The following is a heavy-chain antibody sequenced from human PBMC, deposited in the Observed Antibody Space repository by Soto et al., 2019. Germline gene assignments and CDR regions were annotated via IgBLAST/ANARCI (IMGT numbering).Heavy chain of an antibody. V-gene: IGHV3-30*18. CDR2: ISFDGSNT. CDR3: AKDPDSSWFIFHY. CDR1: GSTFRSYG. J-gene: IGHJ4*02. D-gene: IGHD6-13*01. Sequence: GGSLRLSCAASGSTFRSYGIHWVRQAPGKGLQWVATISFDGSNTHYVDSVQGRFTISRDNSKNTLYLQMNSLRAEDTAVYYCAKDPDSSWFIFHYWGQGALVTVSS.